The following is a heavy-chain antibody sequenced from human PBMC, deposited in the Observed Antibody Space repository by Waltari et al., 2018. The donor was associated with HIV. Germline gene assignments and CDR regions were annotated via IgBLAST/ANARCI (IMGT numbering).Heavy chain of an antibody. V-gene: IGHV3-23*01. D-gene: IGHD6-13*01. CDR3: VKEHQYSHTWYSYYGMDV. CDR1: GFTFSHYA. CDR2: ISGSAYST. J-gene: IGHJ6*02. Sequence: EVQLLEAGGGLVQPGGCLRPSCAASGFTFSHYALSWVLQAPGKGLEWVSAISGSAYSTYYAESVKGRFTISRDNSKNKLYLQMNSLRAEDTAVYFCVKEHQYSHTWYSYYGMDVWGQGTTVTVSS.